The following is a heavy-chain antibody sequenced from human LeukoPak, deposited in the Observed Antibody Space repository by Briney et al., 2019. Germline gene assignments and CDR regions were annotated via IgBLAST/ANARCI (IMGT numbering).Heavy chain of an antibody. CDR2: IYYSGST. D-gene: IGHD1-26*01. CDR1: GGSISSYY. J-gene: IGHJ6*02. V-gene: IGHV4-59*01. CDR3: ARDSVGATDYGMDV. Sequence: PSETLSLTCTVSGGSISSYYWSWIRQPPGKGLEWIGYIYYSGSTNYNPSLNSRVTISVDTPKNQFSLKLSSVTAADTAVYYCARDSVGATDYGMDVWGQGTTVTVSS.